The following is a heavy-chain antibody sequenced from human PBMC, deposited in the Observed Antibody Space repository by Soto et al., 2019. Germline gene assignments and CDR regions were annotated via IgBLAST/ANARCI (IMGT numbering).Heavy chain of an antibody. Sequence: VRQAPGKGLEWVSSISSSSSYIYYADSVKGRFTISRDNAKNSLYLQMNSLRAEDTAVYYCARGLSDRSSLDYWGQGTLVTVSS. D-gene: IGHD6-13*01. J-gene: IGHJ4*02. V-gene: IGHV3-21*01. CDR3: ARGLSDRSSLDY. CDR2: ISSSSSYI.